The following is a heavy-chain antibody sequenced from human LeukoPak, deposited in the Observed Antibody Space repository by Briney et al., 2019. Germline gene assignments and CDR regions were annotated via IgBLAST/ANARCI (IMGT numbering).Heavy chain of an antibody. V-gene: IGHV3-48*01. CDR2: IDGSSSTI. J-gene: IGHJ4*02. Sequence: GGSLRLSCVASGFTFSTYSMNWVRQAPGKGLEWVSYIDGSSSTIYYADSVKGRFTIPRDNAKNSLYLQMDSLRAEDTAVYYCATPFDYWGQGSLVTVSS. CDR1: GFTFSTYS. CDR3: ATPFDY.